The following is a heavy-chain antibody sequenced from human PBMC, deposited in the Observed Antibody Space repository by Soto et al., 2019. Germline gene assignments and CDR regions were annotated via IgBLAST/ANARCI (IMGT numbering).Heavy chain of an antibody. J-gene: IGHJ6*02. CDR3: ARDPVLLWFGDTYGMDV. D-gene: IGHD3-10*01. CDR2: ISSSSSYI. Sequence: GGSLRLSCAASGFTFSIYSMNWVRQAPGKGLEWVSSISSSSSYIYYADSVKGRFTISRDNAKNSLYLQMNSLRAEDTAVYYCARDPVLLWFGDTYGMDVWGQGTTVTVSS. CDR1: GFTFSIYS. V-gene: IGHV3-21*01.